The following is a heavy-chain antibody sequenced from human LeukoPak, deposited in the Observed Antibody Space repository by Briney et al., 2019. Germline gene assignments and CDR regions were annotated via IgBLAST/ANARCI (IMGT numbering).Heavy chain of an antibody. CDR1: SASISSGSNY. Sequence: PSETLSLTCSVSSASISSGSNYWGWIRQPPGKTLEWIGSIYSSGSTYYNPSLKSRVIIIDTPKNHFSLTLSSVTAADTAVYYCARSDGYGLVGIWGQGTMVTVSS. CDR3: ARSDGYGLVGI. J-gene: IGHJ3*02. CDR2: IYSSGST. V-gene: IGHV4-39*07. D-gene: IGHD3-10*01.